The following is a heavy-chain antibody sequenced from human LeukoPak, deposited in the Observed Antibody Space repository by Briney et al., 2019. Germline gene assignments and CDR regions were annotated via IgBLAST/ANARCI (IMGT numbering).Heavy chain of an antibody. D-gene: IGHD7-27*01. CDR2: IWYDRSNK. Sequence: GGSLRLSCAASGFTFSTYGMHWVRQAPGKGLEWVAFIWYDRSNKYYADSVKGRFTISRDNSKNTLYLQMNSLRAEDTAVYYCARGLNWASRWVDYWGQGTLVTVSS. CDR1: GFTFSTYG. J-gene: IGHJ4*02. V-gene: IGHV3-33*01. CDR3: ARGLNWASRWVDY.